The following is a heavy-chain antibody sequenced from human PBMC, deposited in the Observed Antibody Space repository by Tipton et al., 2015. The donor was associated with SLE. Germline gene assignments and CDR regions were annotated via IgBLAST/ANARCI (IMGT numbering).Heavy chain of an antibody. V-gene: IGHV3-49*04. J-gene: IGHJ4*02. D-gene: IGHD2-2*01. Sequence: RSLRLSCTASGFTFGDYAVSWVRQAPGKGLEWVGFIRSKAYGGTKEYGASVRGRFTIPRDDSRSIAYLQMNSLKAEDTGVYYCTRDGLQGFCSSTSCPYFDYWGQGTPVTVSS. CDR2: IRSKAYGGTK. CDR3: TRDGLQGFCSSTSCPYFDY. CDR1: GFTFGDYA.